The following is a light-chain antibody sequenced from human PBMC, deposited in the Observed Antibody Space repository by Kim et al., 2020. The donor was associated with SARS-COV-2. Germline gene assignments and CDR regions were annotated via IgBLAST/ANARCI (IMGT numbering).Light chain of an antibody. J-gene: IGLJ1*01. CDR1: SGHSNYA. CDR2: LNSDGSH. CDR3: QTWDTGIQV. V-gene: IGLV4-69*01. Sequence: SVKLTCTLSSGHSNYAIAWHQQQPEKGPRYLMNLNSDGSHSKGDGIPDRFSGSSSGAERYLAISSLQSDDEADYYCQTWDTGIQVFGTGTKVTVL.